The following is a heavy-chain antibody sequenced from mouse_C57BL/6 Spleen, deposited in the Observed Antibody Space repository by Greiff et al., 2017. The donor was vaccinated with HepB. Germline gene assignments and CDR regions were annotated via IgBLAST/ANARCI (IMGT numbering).Heavy chain of an antibody. CDR3: ARSYDGYCDY. CDR1: GYTFTSYW. CDR2: IDPSDSYT. V-gene: IGHV1-69*01. D-gene: IGHD2-3*01. Sequence: VQLQQSGAELVMPGASVKLSCKASGYTFTSYWMHWVKQRPGQGLEWIGEIDPSDSYTNYNQKFKGKSTLTVDKSSSTAYMQLSSLTSEDSAVDYCARSYDGYCDYWGQGTTLTVSS. J-gene: IGHJ2*01.